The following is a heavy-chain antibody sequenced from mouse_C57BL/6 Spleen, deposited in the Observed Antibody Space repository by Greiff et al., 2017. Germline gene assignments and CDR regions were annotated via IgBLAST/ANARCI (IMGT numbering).Heavy chain of an antibody. CDR1: GYSITSGYY. CDR2: ISYDGSN. CDR3: ARDPLPDY. Sequence: EVQLQESGPGLVKPSQSLSLTCSVTGYSITSGYYWNWIRQFPGNKLEWMGYISYDGSNNYNPSLKNRISITRDTSKNQFFLKLNSVTTEDTATYYCARDPLPDYWGQGTTLTVSS. J-gene: IGHJ2*01. V-gene: IGHV3-6*01.